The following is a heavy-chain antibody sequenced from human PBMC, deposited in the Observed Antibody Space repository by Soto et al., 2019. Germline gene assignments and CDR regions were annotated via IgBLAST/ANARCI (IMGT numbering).Heavy chain of an antibody. CDR3: ARDVITMVRGVIITHWFDP. CDR2: INHSGST. CDR1: GGSFSGYY. J-gene: IGHJ5*02. Sequence: PSETLSLTCAVYGGSFSGYYWSWIRQPPGKGLEWIGEINHSGSTNYNPSLKSRVTISVDTSKNQFSLKLSSVTAADTAVYYCARDVITMVRGVIITHWFDPWGQGTLVTVSS. D-gene: IGHD3-10*01. V-gene: IGHV4-34*01.